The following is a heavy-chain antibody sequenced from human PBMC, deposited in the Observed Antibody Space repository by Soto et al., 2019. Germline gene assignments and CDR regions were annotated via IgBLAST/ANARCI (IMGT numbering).Heavy chain of an antibody. CDR1: GFTFSSYD. J-gene: IGHJ2*01. CDR3: ARLYGDRGGLYFDL. D-gene: IGHD4-17*01. V-gene: IGHV3-13*01. Sequence: EVQLVESGGGLVQPGGSLRLSCAASGFTFSSYDIHWVRQATGKGLEWVSAIGIAGDTYYAGSVRGRFTISRENAKNSLYLQMNSLRVGDTAVYYCARLYGDRGGLYFDLWGRGTLVTVSS. CDR2: IGIAGDT.